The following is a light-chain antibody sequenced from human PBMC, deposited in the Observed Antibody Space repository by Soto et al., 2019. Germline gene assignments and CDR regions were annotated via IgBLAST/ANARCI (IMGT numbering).Light chain of an antibody. J-gene: IGLJ3*02. CDR1: SSDVGGYKY. CDR3: CSYAGSHTWV. V-gene: IGLV2-11*01. Sequence: QSALTQPRSVSGSPGQSGTISCTGTSSDVGGYKYVSWYQQHPGKAPKLMIYDVSKRPSGVPDRFSGSKSGNTASLTISGLQAEDEADFYCCSYAGSHTWVFGGGTKLTVL. CDR2: DVS.